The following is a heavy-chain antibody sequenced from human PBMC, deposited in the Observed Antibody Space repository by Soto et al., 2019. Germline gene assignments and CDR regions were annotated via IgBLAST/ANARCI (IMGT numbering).Heavy chain of an antibody. D-gene: IGHD3-16*01. V-gene: IGHV1-18*01. J-gene: IGHJ6*02. CDR3: VMVDNYVTPTPQDV. Sequence: QVQLEQSGDEVKKPGASVKVSFKASDYIFVNYGIAWVRQAPGQGLEWRGWISPYTGNTHSATKVQGRLTMTTDTSTSTAYMDLGSLTSDDTAVYYCVMVDNYVTPTPQDVWGQGTTVTVSS. CDR2: ISPYTGNT. CDR1: DYIFVNYG.